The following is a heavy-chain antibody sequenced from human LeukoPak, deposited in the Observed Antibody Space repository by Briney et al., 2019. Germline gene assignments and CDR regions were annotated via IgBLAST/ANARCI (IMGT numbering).Heavy chain of an antibody. Sequence: GGSLRLSCAASGFTFDDYAMHWVRQAPGKGLEWVSGISWSSVSIGYADSVKGRFTISRDHAKNSLYLQMNSLRAEDTAFYYCAKDKGTGYSSSWGSFDYWGQGTQVTVSS. CDR2: ISWSSVSI. CDR3: AKDKGTGYSSSWGSFDY. J-gene: IGHJ4*02. V-gene: IGHV3-9*01. D-gene: IGHD6-13*01. CDR1: GFTFDDYA.